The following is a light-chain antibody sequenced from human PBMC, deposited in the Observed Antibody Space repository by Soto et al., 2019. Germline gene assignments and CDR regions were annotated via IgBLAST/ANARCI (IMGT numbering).Light chain of an antibody. V-gene: IGKV3-15*01. CDR1: ETVDSN. CDR2: GAS. CDR3: QQYNNWPRT. J-gene: IGKJ1*01. Sequence: EIVMTLSPDTLSVYAGDVASVSCRASETVDSNVAWYQLKPGQAPRLLIYGASTRATGIPDRFSGSGSGTDFTPTINRLEPEDFAVYYCQQYNNWPRTFGQRTMV.